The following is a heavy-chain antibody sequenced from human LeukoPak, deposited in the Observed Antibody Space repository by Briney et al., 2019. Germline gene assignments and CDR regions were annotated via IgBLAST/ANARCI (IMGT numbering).Heavy chain of an antibody. CDR3: ARGPRWGILDY. V-gene: IGHV1-69*13. D-gene: IGHD6-13*01. Sequence: SVKVSCKASGYTFTSYGISWVRQAPGQGLEWMGGIIPIFGTANYAQKFQGRVTITADESTSTAYMELSSLRSEDTAVYYCARGPRWGILDYWGQGTLVTVSS. J-gene: IGHJ4*02. CDR2: IIPIFGTA. CDR1: GYTFTSYG.